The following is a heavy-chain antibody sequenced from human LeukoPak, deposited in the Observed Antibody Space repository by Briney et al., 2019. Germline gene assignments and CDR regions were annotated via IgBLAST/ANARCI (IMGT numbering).Heavy chain of an antibody. D-gene: IGHD1-14*01. CDR2: ISYDGSNK. CDR3: ARDFAAGFDY. V-gene: IGHV3-30-3*01. J-gene: IGHJ4*02. CDR1: GFTFTSYS. Sequence: GGSLRLFCAASGFTFTSYSMSWVRQAPGKGLEWVAVISYDGSNKYYADSVKGRFTISRDNSKNTLYLQMNSLRAEDTAVYYCARDFAAGFDYWGQGTLVTVSS.